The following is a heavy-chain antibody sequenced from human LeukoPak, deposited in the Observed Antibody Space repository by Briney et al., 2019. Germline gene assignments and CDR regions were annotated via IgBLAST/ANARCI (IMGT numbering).Heavy chain of an antibody. Sequence: SETLSFTCTVSGYSISSGYYWGWIRQPPGKGLEWIGRIYTSGSTNYNPSLKSRVTISVDTSKNQFSLKLSSVTAADTAMYYCARARELLGSGWYRGWFDPWGQGTLVTVSS. J-gene: IGHJ5*02. CDR2: IYTSGST. D-gene: IGHD6-19*01. CDR1: GYSISSGYY. V-gene: IGHV4-38-2*02. CDR3: ARARELLGSGWYRGWFDP.